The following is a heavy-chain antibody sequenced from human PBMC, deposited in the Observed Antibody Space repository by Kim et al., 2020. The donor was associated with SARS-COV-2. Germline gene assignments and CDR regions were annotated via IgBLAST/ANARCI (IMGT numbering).Heavy chain of an antibody. CDR1: GFTFSSYA. D-gene: IGHD3-22*01. Sequence: GGSLRLSCAASGFTFSSYAMSWVRQAPGKGLEWVSAISGSGGSTYYADSVKGRFTISRDNSKNTLYLQMNSLRAEDTAVYYCAKVISREYMYYYDSSGYSEPSDAFDIWGQGTMVTVSS. V-gene: IGHV3-23*01. CDR3: AKVISREYMYYYDSSGYSEPSDAFDI. J-gene: IGHJ3*02. CDR2: ISGSGGST.